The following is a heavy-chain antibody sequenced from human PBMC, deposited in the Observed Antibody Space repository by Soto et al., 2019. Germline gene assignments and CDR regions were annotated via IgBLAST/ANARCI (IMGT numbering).Heavy chain of an antibody. CDR3: AKVAYSMWYFDY. CDR2: ISYDGSNK. V-gene: IGHV3-30*18. Sequence: QVQLVESGGGVVQPGRSLRLSCAASGFTFSSYGMHWVRQAPGKGLEWVAVISYDGSNKYYADSVKGRFTISRDNSKNTLYLQMNSLRAEDTAVYYCAKVAYSMWYFDYWGQGTLVTVSS. CDR1: GFTFSSYG. J-gene: IGHJ4*02. D-gene: IGHD2-21*01.